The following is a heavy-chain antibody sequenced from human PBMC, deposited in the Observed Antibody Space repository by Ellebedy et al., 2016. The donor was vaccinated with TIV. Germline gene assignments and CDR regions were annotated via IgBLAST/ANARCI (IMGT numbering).Heavy chain of an antibody. Sequence: ESLKISXTVSGGYIGSYYWNWIRQPPGKGLEWIGYIYSSGNTNYNPSLKSRVTMSVDTSKNQFSLRLNSVTAADTAVYFCSRGNVVTAIDYWGQGTLVTVSS. D-gene: IGHD2-21*02. J-gene: IGHJ4*02. V-gene: IGHV4-59*01. CDR2: IYSSGNT. CDR3: SRGNVVTAIDY. CDR1: GGYIGSYY.